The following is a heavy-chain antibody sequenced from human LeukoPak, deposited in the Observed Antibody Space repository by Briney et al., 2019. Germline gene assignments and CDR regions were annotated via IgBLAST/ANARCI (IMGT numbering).Heavy chain of an antibody. Sequence: ASVKVSCKASGYTFTGYYMHWVRQTPGQGLEWMGWINPNSGGTNYAQKFQGWVTMTRDTSISTAYMELSRLRSDDTAVYYCARADPWQLYFDYWGQGTLVTVSS. V-gene: IGHV1-2*04. CDR1: GYTFTGYY. CDR3: ARADPWQLYFDY. D-gene: IGHD6-13*01. CDR2: INPNSGGT. J-gene: IGHJ4*02.